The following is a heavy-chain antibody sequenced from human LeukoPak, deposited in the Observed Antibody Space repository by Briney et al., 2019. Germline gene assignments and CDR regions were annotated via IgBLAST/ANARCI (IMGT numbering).Heavy chain of an antibody. Sequence: GGSLRLSCAASGFTFSNHDMNWVRQAPGKGLEWVSTISSSSNHIYYADSVRGRFTISRDNAKNSLYLQMNSLRAEDTAVYYCASGSYYFDYWGQGTLVTVSS. CDR3: ASGSYYFDY. CDR1: GFTFSNHD. J-gene: IGHJ4*02. V-gene: IGHV3-21*04. D-gene: IGHD1-26*01. CDR2: ISSSSNHI.